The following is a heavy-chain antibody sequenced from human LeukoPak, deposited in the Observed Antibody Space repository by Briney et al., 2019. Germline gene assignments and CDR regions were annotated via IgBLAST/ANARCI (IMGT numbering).Heavy chain of an antibody. CDR3: AAALAVGGSYEDY. CDR1: GFTFTSSA. V-gene: IGHV1-58*02. CDR2: IVVGSGNT. Sequence: ASVKVSCKASGFTFTSSAMQWVRQARGQRLEWIGWIVVGSGNTNYAQKFQERVTITRDMSTSTAYMELSSLRSEDTAAYYCAAALAVGGSYEDYWGQGTLVTVSS. J-gene: IGHJ4*02. D-gene: IGHD1-26*01.